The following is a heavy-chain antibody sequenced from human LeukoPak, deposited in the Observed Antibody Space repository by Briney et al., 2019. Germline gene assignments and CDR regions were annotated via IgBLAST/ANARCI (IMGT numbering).Heavy chain of an antibody. CDR2: INPNSGGT. CDR1: GYTFTGYY. CDR3: ARAGTGCGYGGDGMDV. Sequence: ASVKVSCKASGYTFTGYYMHWVRQAPGQGLEWMGWINPNSGGTNYAQKFQGRVTMTRDTSISTAYMELSRLRSDDTAVYYCARAGTGCGYGGDGMDVWGQGTSVTVSS. D-gene: IGHD5-18*01. V-gene: IGHV1-2*02. J-gene: IGHJ6*02.